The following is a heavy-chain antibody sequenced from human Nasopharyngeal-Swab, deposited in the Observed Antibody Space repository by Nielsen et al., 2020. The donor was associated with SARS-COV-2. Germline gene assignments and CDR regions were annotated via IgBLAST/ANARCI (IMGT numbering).Heavy chain of an antibody. CDR2: ISYDGNYK. Sequence: GGSLRLSCAASGFTFSSYGMHWVRQAPGKGLEWVAVISYDGNYKYYADSVQGRFTISRGNSKNTLFLQMNSLRAEDTAVYYCAKGRVTIFGVVIIDYYYYMDVWGKGTTVTVSS. CDR1: GFTFSSYG. D-gene: IGHD3-3*01. CDR3: AKGRVTIFGVVIIDYYYYMDV. V-gene: IGHV3-30*18. J-gene: IGHJ6*03.